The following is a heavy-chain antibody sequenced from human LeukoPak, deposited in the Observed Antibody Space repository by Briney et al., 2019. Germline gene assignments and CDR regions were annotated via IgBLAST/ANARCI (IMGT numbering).Heavy chain of an antibody. J-gene: IGHJ4*02. Sequence: ASVKVSCKASGYXFTGYYFHWVRQAPGQGLEWMGWINPNSGGTNYAQKFQGRVTMTRDTSSSTVYMELSRLTSDDTAVYYCARDSTMAGPEGIDYWGQGTLVTVSS. CDR3: ARDSTMAGPEGIDY. CDR2: INPNSGGT. V-gene: IGHV1-2*02. CDR1: GYXFTGYY. D-gene: IGHD5-24*01.